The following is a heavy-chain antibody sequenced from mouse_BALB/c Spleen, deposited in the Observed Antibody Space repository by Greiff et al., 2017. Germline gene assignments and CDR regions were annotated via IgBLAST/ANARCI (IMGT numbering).Heavy chain of an antibody. CDR1: GDSITSGY. Sequence: EVKLVESGPSLVKPSQTLSLTCSVTGDSITSGYWNWIRKFPGNKLEYMGYISYSGSTYYNPSLKSRISITRDTSKNQYYLQLNSVTTEDTATYYCASYYGSRAWFAYWGQGTLVTVSA. CDR3: ASYYGSRAWFAY. CDR2: ISYSGST. J-gene: IGHJ3*01. D-gene: IGHD1-1*01. V-gene: IGHV3-8*02.